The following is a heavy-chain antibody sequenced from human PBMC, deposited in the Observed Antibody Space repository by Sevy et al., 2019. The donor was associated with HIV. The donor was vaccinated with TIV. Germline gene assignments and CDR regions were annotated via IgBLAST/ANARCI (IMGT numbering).Heavy chain of an antibody. D-gene: IGHD1-1*01. J-gene: IGHJ4*02. V-gene: IGHV1-3*01. CDR1: GYTFTTYA. CDR3: ARATMYTSVKNDDFDY. CDR2: INVGNRDT. Sequence: ATVKVSCKASGYTFTTYAIHWVSQAPGQRLEWMGWINVGNRDTKYAQKFQGRVTVFRDTSASTAYMELRRLTSEDMDVYDCARATMYTSVKNDDFDYWGLGTPVNVSS.